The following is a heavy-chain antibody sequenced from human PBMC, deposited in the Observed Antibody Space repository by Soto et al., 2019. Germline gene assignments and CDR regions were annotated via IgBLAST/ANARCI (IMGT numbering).Heavy chain of an antibody. CDR3: AKAKNGYNWDNRPPFDY. Sequence: PGRSLRLSCEASGFTLRNYAMTWIRQAPGKGLDWVSLISANDVGTYYAESVKTRFTISTDQSRNTVYLQMDSLRADDTAIYYCAKAKNGYNWDNRPPFDYWGQGTLVTVSS. D-gene: IGHD1-20*01. CDR2: ISANDVGT. CDR1: GFTLRNYA. V-gene: IGHV3-23*01. J-gene: IGHJ4*02.